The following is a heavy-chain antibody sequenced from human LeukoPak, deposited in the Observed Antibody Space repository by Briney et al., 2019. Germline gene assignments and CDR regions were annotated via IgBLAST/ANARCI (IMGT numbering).Heavy chain of an antibody. Sequence: SEALSLTCSVSGGSISSYYWNWIRQPPGKGLEWIGRIYTSGSTNYNPSLKSRVTMSVDTSKNQFSLKLSSVTAADTAVYYCARDFPYGSGTYFAFDIWGQGTMVTVSS. CDR1: GGSISSYY. CDR2: IYTSGST. CDR3: ARDFPYGSGTYFAFDI. V-gene: IGHV4-4*07. J-gene: IGHJ3*02. D-gene: IGHD3-10*01.